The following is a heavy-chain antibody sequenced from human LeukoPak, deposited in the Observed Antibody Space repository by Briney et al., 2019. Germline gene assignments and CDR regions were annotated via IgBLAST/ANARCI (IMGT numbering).Heavy chain of an antibody. CDR1: GGSISSYY. CDR3: ARDVYYYDSSGQFDY. J-gene: IGHJ4*02. V-gene: IGHV4-4*07. Sequence: PSETLSLTCTVSGGSISSYYWSWIRQPAGKGLEWIGRIYTSGSTNHNPSLKSRVTMSVDTSKNQFSLKLSSVTAADTAVYYCARDVYYYDSSGQFDYWGQGTLVTVSS. CDR2: IYTSGST. D-gene: IGHD3-22*01.